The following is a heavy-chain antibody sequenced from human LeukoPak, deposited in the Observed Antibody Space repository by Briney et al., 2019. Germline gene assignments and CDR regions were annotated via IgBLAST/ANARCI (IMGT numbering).Heavy chain of an antibody. CDR1: GFTFSSYW. CDR3: ARDLRYYDFRSGYTFDY. CDR2: IKQDGSEK. J-gene: IGHJ4*02. V-gene: IGHV3-7*01. D-gene: IGHD3-3*01. Sequence: GGSLRLSCAASGFTFSSYWMSWVRQAPGKGLEWVANIKQDGSEKYYVDSVKGRFTISRDNAKNSLYLQMNSLRAEDTAVYYCARDLRYYDFRSGYTFDYWGQGTLVTVSS.